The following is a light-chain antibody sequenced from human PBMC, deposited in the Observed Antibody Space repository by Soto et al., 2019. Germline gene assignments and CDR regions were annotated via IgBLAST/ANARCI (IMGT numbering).Light chain of an antibody. Sequence: QSALTQPASVSGSPGQSITISCTGTSSDIGGYNYVFWYQHHPGKAPKLVIYEVNNRPSGVSDRFSGSKSGNTASLTISGLEAEDEGDYYCSSHTSTNTVIFGGGTQLTVL. CDR2: EVN. CDR3: SSHTSTNTVI. CDR1: SSDIGGYNY. J-gene: IGLJ2*01. V-gene: IGLV2-14*01.